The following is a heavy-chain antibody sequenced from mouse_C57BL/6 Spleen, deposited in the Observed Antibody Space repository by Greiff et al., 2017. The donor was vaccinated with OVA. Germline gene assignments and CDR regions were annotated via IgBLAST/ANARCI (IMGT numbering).Heavy chain of an antibody. CDR3: TTMVTRGGGTLGY. J-gene: IGHJ2*01. CDR1: GFNIKDDY. D-gene: IGHD2-2*01. Sequence: VQLQQSGAELVRPGASVKLSCTASGFNIKDDYMHWVKQRPEQGLEWIGWIDPENGDTEYASKFQGKATITADTSSNTAYLQLSSLTSEDTAVYYCTTMVTRGGGTLGYWGQGTTITVAS. CDR2: IDPENGDT. V-gene: IGHV14-4*01.